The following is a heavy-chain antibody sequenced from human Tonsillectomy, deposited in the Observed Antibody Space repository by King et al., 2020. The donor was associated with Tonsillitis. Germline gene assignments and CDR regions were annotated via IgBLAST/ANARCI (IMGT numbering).Heavy chain of an antibody. CDR2: INHSGST. V-gene: IGHV4-34*01. D-gene: IGHD1-26*01. Sequence: VQLQQWGAGLLKPSETLSLTCAVYGDSFSGYYWSWIRQPPGKGLEWIGEINHSGSTNYNPSLKSRVTISVDTSKDQSSLKLSSATAADTAVYYCARGDIVGATTGYYGMDVWGQGTTVTVSS. CDR1: GDSFSGYY. CDR3: ARGDIVGATTGYYGMDV. J-gene: IGHJ6*02.